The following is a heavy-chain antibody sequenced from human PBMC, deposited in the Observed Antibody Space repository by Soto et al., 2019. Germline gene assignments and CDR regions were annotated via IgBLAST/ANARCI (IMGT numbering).Heavy chain of an antibody. CDR1: GFTFSGHA. D-gene: IGHD6-19*01. V-gene: IGHV3-33*01. CDR2: IWYDGSNK. J-gene: IGHJ6*02. Sequence: ESGGGVVQPGRSLRLSCTASGFTFSGHAMHWVRQPPGKGLEWVAQIWYDGSNKYYADSVKGRFTISRDNSKNTRYVQMDSLRVEDTAVYYCARDGQSLAPYALDVWGQGTSGTVSS. CDR3: ARDGQSLAPYALDV.